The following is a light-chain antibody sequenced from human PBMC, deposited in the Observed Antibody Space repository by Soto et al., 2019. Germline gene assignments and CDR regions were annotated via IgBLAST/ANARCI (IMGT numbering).Light chain of an antibody. CDR1: SSDVGGYNY. J-gene: IGLJ1*01. CDR3: SSYTSSSTHG. Sequence: QSALTQPASVSGSPGQSITISCTGTSSDVGGYNYVSWYQQHPGKAPKPMIYDVSNRPSGVSNRFSGSKSGNTASLTISGLQAEDEADYYCSSYTSSSTHGFGTGTKGTVL. V-gene: IGLV2-14*01. CDR2: DVS.